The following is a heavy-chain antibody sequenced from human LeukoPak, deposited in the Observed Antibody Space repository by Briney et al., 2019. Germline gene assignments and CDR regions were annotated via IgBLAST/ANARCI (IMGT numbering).Heavy chain of an antibody. J-gene: IGHJ5*02. D-gene: IGHD3-10*01. V-gene: IGHV1-8*01. CDR1: GYTFTSYD. CDR3: ARGITMVRGVSIYNWFDP. CDR2: MNPNSGNT. Sequence: ASVKVSCKASGYTFTSYDINWVRQATGQGLEWMGWMNPNSGNTGYAQKFQGRVTMTRSTSISTAYMELSSLRSEDTAVYYCARGITMVRGVSIYNWFDPWGQGTLVTVSS.